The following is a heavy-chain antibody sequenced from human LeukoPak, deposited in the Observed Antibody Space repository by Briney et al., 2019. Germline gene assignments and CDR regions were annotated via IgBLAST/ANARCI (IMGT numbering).Heavy chain of an antibody. D-gene: IGHD6-13*01. CDR1: GFTFDDYG. V-gene: IGHV3-20*04. CDR2: INWNGGST. J-gene: IGHJ4*02. CDR3: ARDRAGLAADVYYFDY. Sequence: PGGSLRLSCAASGFTFDDYGMSWVRHAPGKGLEWVSGINWNGGSTGYADSVKGRFTISRDNAKNSLYLQMNSLRAEDTALYYCARDRAGLAADVYYFDYWGQGTLVTVSS.